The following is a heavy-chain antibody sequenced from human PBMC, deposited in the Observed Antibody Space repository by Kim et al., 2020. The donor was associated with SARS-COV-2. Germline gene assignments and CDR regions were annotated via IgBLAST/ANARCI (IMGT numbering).Heavy chain of an antibody. CDR2: VGDSDGRI. J-gene: IGHJ4*01. V-gene: IGHV3-23*01. D-gene: IGHD2-15*01. CDR3: SKRPGYALGGGYNRFD. CDR1: GFTFSSCG. Sequence: GGSLTLFCGASGFTFSSCGMSWVRQGQGMGKEWGSVVGDSDGRIYYTDSVKGRFTITGENTKNTLYLQMNSLRTADASVFYCSKRPGYALGGGYNRFD.